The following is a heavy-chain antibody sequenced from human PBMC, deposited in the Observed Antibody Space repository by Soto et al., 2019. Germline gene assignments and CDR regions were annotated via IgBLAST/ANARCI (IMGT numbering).Heavy chain of an antibody. CDR2: VHHSGTT. CDR3: ARGASITIFGVVTKDFDY. D-gene: IGHD3-3*01. J-gene: IGHJ4*02. V-gene: IGHV4-4*02. CDR1: GGSVNTGYW. Sequence: QVQLQESGPGLVKPSGTLSLTCAVSGGSVNTGYWWSWVRQPPGKGLEWIGEVHHSGTTNYNPSLKSRVTISVDTSKNQFSLKLSSVTAADTAVYYCARGASITIFGVVTKDFDYWGQGTLVTVSS.